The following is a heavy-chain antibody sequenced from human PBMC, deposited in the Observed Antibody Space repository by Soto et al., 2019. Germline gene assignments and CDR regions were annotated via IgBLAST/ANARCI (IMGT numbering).Heavy chain of an antibody. Sequence: PSETLSLTCAVYGGSFSGYYWSWIRQPPGKGLEWIGEINHSGSTNYNPSLKSRVTISVDTSKNQFSLKLSSVTAADTAVYYCARGRGIAAAGTVRLFDYWGQGTLVTVSS. V-gene: IGHV4-34*01. J-gene: IGHJ4*02. D-gene: IGHD6-13*01. CDR2: INHSGST. CDR3: ARGRGIAAAGTVRLFDY. CDR1: GGSFSGYY.